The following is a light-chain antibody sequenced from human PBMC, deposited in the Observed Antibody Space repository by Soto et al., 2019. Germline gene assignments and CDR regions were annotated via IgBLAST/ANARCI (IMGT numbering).Light chain of an antibody. V-gene: IGKV3-20*01. Sequence: EIVLTQSPGALSLSPGERATLSCRASQSVRSSHLAWYQQKPGQAPRLLIYGASSRATGIPDRFSGSGSATDFTLTISRLEHEDFAEYYWQQYSSSPLTFGGGTKVEIK. CDR1: QSVRSSH. CDR2: GAS. J-gene: IGKJ4*01. CDR3: QQYSSSPLT.